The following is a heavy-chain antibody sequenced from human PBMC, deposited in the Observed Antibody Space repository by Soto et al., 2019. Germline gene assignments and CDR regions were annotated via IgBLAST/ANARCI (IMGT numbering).Heavy chain of an antibody. V-gene: IGHV3-13*05. CDR1: GFTFSSYD. CDR3: ARWSTGYDAFDI. D-gene: IGHD1-1*01. Sequence: GGSLRLSCAASGFTFSSYDMHWVRQATGKGLEWVSAIGTAGDPYYPGSVKGRFTISRENAKNSLYLQMNSLRAGDTAVYCCARWSTGYDAFDIWGQGTMVTVSS. J-gene: IGHJ3*02. CDR2: IGTAGDP.